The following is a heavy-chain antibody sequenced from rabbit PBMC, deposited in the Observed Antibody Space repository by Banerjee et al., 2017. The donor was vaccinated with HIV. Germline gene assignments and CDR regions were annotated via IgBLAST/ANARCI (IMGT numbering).Heavy chain of an antibody. CDR1: GFSLSSYW. D-gene: IGHD6-1*01. J-gene: IGHJ6*01. V-gene: IGHV1S43*01. CDR3: ARSSDCGYLYGMDL. CDR2: IYASSGGT. Sequence: QEQLKETGGGLVQPGGSLTLSCKASGFSLSSYWMTWVRQAPGKGLELIACIYASSGGTWYATWVNGRFSISRSTSLTTVTLQMTSLTAAATATYFCARSSDCGYLYGMDLWGPGSLVTV.